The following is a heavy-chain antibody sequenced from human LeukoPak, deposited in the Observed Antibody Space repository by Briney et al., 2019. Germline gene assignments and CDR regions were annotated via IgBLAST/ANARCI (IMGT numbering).Heavy chain of an antibody. V-gene: IGHV1-69*13. D-gene: IGHD2-2*01. CDR3: ARMIVVVPAGPRGAFDI. J-gene: IGHJ3*02. Sequence: SVKVSCKASGGTFSSYAISWVRQAPGQGLEWMGGMIPIFGTANYAQKFQGRVTITADESTSTAYMELSSLRSEDTAVYYCARMIVVVPAGPRGAFDIWGQGTMVTVSS. CDR1: GGTFSSYA. CDR2: MIPIFGTA.